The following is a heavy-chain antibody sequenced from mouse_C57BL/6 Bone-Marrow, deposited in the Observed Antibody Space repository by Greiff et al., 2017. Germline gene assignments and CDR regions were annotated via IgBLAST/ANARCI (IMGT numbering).Heavy chain of an antibody. CDR3: ATRAYITSDGY. CDR1: GYTFTSYG. D-gene: IGHD1-1*01. CDR2: IYPRSGNT. J-gene: IGHJ2*01. V-gene: IGHV1-81*01. Sequence: QVQLKESGAELARPGASVKLSCKASGYTFTSYGISWVKQRTGQGLEWIGEIYPRSGNTYYNEKFKGKATLTADKSSSTAYMELRSLTSEDSAVYFFATRAYITSDGYWGQGTTRTVSS.